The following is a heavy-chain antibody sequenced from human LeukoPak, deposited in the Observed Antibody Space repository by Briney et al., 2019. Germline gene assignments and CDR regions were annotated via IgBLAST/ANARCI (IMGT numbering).Heavy chain of an antibody. V-gene: IGHV3-7*03. CDR2: IKQDGSEK. Sequence: GGSLRLSCAASGFIFSSYWMSWVRQAPGKGLEWVANIKQDGSEKYYADSVKGRFTISRDNAKNSLYLQMNSLRAEDTALYYCARTQGDYWGQGTLVTVSS. CDR3: ARTQGDY. J-gene: IGHJ4*02. CDR1: GFIFSSYW.